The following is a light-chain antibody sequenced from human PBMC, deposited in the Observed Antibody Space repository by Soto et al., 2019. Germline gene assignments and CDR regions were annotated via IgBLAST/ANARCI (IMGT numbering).Light chain of an antibody. CDR3: QQYGSSPNT. CDR2: GAS. CDR1: QSVSSTY. V-gene: IGKV3-20*01. J-gene: IGKJ2*01. Sequence: EIVLTQSPGTLSLSPGERATLSCRASQSVSSTYLAWYQQKPGQAPRLLIYGASSRATGIPDRFSGGESGTDFTLTISRTEPEDFAVYYCQQYGSSPNTFGQGTKLEIK.